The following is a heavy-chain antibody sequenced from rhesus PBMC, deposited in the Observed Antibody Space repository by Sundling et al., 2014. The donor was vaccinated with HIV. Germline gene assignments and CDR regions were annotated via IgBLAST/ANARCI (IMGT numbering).Heavy chain of an antibody. Sequence: QVQLQESGPGLVKPSETLSLTCAVSGGSISGDYYWSWIRQPPGKGLEWIGGIYSKSESTNYNPSLKSRVIISKDTSKKQFSLKLSSVTAADTAVYYCARDPWDYGSAFDYWGQGVLVTVSS. CDR1: GGSISGDYY. D-gene: IGHD4-29*01. J-gene: IGHJ4*01. CDR2: IYSKSEST. V-gene: IGHV4S13*01. CDR3: ARDPWDYGSAFDY.